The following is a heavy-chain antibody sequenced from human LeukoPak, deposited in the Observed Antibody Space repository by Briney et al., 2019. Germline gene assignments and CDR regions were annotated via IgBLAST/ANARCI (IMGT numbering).Heavy chain of an antibody. D-gene: IGHD3-10*01. Sequence: GGSLRLSCAASGFTFSSYEMNWVRQAPRKGLECVSYISSSGSTIYYADSVKGRFTISRDNAKNSLYLQMNSLRAEDTAVYYCARGGVLPNWFDPWGQGTLVTVSS. J-gene: IGHJ5*02. CDR1: GFTFSSYE. CDR3: ARGGVLPNWFDP. V-gene: IGHV3-48*03. CDR2: ISSSGSTI.